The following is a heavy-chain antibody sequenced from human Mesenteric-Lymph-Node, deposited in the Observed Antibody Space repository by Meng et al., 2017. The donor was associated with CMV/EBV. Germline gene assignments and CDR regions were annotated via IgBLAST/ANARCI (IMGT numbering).Heavy chain of an antibody. CDR1: GFTFSSYA. D-gene: IGHD3-16*01. Sequence: GESLKISCAASGFTFSSYAMSWVRQAPGKGLEWVSTISANGDGTHYADSVRGRFTISRDNSKNTLYLQMNSLRAEDTALYYCAKDLGVWGSFDYWGQGTLVTVSS. CDR3: AKDLGVWGSFDY. J-gene: IGHJ4*02. V-gene: IGHV3-23*01. CDR2: ISANGDGT.